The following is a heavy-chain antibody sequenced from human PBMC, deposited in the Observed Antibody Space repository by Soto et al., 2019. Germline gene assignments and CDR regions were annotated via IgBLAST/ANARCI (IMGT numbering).Heavy chain of an antibody. Sequence: PVGSLRRSCAASGFTFSSYSMNWVRQAPGKGLEWVSSISSSSYIYYADSVKGRFTISRDNAKHSLDLQMNSLRAEDTAVYYCEVITTVDYWGQGTLVTVSS. V-gene: IGHV3-21*01. CDR1: GFTFSSYS. CDR3: EVITTVDY. J-gene: IGHJ4*02. D-gene: IGHD3-9*01. CDR2: ISSSSYI.